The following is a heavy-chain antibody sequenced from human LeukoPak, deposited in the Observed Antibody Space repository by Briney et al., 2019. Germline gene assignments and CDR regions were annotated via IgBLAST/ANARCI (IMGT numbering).Heavy chain of an antibody. CDR3: AKDVRYSNTWYPFDY. CDR1: GFTFSSFA. CDR2: ISGSGGNT. J-gene: IGHJ4*02. V-gene: IGHV3-23*01. D-gene: IGHD6-13*01. Sequence: GGSLRLSCAASGFTFSSFAMSWVRQAPGKGLEWVSGISGSGGNTYYADSVKGRFTISRDNSKNTVYLQMNSLRADDTAEYYCAKDVRYSNTWYPFDYWGQGTLFTVSS.